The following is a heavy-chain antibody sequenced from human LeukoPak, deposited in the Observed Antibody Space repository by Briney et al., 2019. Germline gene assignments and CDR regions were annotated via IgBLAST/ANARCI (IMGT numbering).Heavy chain of an antibody. CDR2: ISYDGSNK. J-gene: IGHJ4*02. D-gene: IGHD5-18*01. CDR3: ARGERDTEETGSRFDY. V-gene: IGHV3-30-3*01. Sequence: GGSLRLSCAASGFTFSDHHMDWVRQAPGKGLEWVAVISYDGSNKYYADSVKGRFTISRDNSKNTLYLQMNSLRAEDTAVYYCARGERDTEETGSRFDYWGQGTLVTVSS. CDR1: GFTFSDHH.